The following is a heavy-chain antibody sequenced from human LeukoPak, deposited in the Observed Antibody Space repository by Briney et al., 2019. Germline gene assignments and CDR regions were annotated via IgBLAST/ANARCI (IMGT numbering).Heavy chain of an antibody. V-gene: IGHV3-21*01. CDR3: ARFYGDYPRGDY. Sequence: GGSLRLSCAASGFTFSSYSMNWVRQAPGKGLEWVSSISSSSSYIYYADSVEGRFTISRDNAKNSLYLQMNSLRAEDTAVYYCARFYGDYPRGDYWGQGTLVTVSS. CDR2: ISSSSSYI. D-gene: IGHD4-17*01. CDR1: GFTFSSYS. J-gene: IGHJ4*02.